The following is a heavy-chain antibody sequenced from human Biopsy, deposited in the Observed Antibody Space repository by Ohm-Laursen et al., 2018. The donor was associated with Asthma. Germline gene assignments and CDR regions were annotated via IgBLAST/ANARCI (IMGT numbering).Heavy chain of an antibody. CDR1: YGSITSGGYY. CDR3: ARSDRGSMDV. D-gene: IGHD2-15*01. Sequence: SQTLSLTCTVSYGSITSGGYYWTWIRQHPGKGLEWIGFIYYSGSTYYNPSLKSRVTISVDTSKNQFSLKLSSVTAADTAVYYCARSDRGSMDVWGQGTTVTVSS. J-gene: IGHJ6*02. CDR2: IYYSGST. V-gene: IGHV4-31*03.